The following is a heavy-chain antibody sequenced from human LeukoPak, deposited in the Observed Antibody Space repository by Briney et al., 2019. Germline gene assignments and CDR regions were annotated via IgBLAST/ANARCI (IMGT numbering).Heavy chain of an antibody. CDR1: GFTFSSYW. Sequence: PGGSLRLSCAASGFTFSSYWMSWVRQAPGKGLGWVANIKQDGSEKYYVDSVKGRFTISRDNAKNSLYLQMNSLRAEDTAVYYCARTNRRGLINGFGYYFDYWGQGTLVTVSS. J-gene: IGHJ4*02. V-gene: IGHV3-7*01. D-gene: IGHD3-10*01. CDR3: ARTNRRGLINGFGYYFDY. CDR2: IKQDGSEK.